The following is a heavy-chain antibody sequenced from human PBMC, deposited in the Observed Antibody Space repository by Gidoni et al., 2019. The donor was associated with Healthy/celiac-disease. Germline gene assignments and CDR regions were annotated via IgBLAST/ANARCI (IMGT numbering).Heavy chain of an antibody. CDR3: AKDTFYYDSSGYYLRGPLY. CDR2: IRGSGGST. CDR1: GFTFSSYA. Sequence: EVQLLESGGGLVQPGGSLRLSCAASGFTFSSYAMSWVRQAQGKGLEWVSAIRGSGGSTYYADAVKGRFTISRDKSKNTLYLQMNSLRAEDTAVYYCAKDTFYYDSSGYYLRGPLYWGQGTLVTVSS. V-gene: IGHV3-23*01. D-gene: IGHD3-22*01. J-gene: IGHJ4*02.